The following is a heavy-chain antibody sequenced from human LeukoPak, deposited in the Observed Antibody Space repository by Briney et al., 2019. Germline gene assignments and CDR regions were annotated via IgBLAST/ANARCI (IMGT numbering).Heavy chain of an antibody. CDR1: GGSFSGYY. J-gene: IGHJ6*03. Sequence: PSETLCLTCAVYGGSFSGYYWSWIRQPPGKGLEWIGEINHSGSTNYNPSLKSRVTISVDTSKNQFSLKLSSVTAADTAVYYCARLLIPPWGYYYYYMDVWGKGTTVTVSS. D-gene: IGHD1-26*01. CDR3: ARLLIPPWGYYYYYMDV. V-gene: IGHV4-34*01. CDR2: INHSGST.